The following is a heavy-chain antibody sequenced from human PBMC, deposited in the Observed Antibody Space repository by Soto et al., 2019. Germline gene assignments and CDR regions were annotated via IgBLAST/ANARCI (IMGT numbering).Heavy chain of an antibody. CDR1: GYTLTSFY. Sequence: GASVKVSCKASGYTLTSFYMHWILQSPLQGLEWMGVIDPSAGSTTYAQKFKGRVRMTGDTFTSTVFMELSSLRSEDTAVYYCARSPRPTGTTLYYFDSWGQRTLVTVSS. CDR3: ARSPRPTGTTLYYFDS. CDR2: IDPSAGST. V-gene: IGHV1-46*01. D-gene: IGHD1-1*01. J-gene: IGHJ4*02.